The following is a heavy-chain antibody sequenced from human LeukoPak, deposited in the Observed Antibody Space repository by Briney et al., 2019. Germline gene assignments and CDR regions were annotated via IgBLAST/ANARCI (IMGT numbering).Heavy chain of an antibody. CDR2: ISSSGSTI. D-gene: IGHD6-13*01. CDR1: GSTFSSYS. CDR3: VREDSTLDY. J-gene: IGHJ4*02. Sequence: GGSLRLSCAASGSTFSSYSMNWVRQAPGKGLEWVSYISSSGSTIYYADSVKGRFTISRDNAKNSLYLQMNSLRAEDTAVYYCVREDSTLDYWGQGTLVTVSS. V-gene: IGHV3-48*04.